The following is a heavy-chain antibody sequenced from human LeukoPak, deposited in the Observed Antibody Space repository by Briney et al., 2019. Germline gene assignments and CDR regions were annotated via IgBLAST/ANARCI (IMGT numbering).Heavy chain of an antibody. CDR2: IYYSGST. Sequence: KTSETLSLTCTVSGGSISSSSYYWGWIRQPPGKGLEWIASIYYSGSTYYNPSLKSRVTISVNTSKNQFSLKLSSVTAADTAVYYCARPPHSSSSAWGQGTLVTVSA. CDR1: GGSISSSSYY. J-gene: IGHJ5*02. V-gene: IGHV4-39*01. CDR3: ARPPHSSSSA. D-gene: IGHD6-6*01.